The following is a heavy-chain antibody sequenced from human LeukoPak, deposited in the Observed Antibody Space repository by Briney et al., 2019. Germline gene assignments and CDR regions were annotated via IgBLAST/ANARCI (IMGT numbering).Heavy chain of an antibody. CDR1: GFTFSTNS. CDR3: AKERLTTTAFDI. J-gene: IGHJ3*02. D-gene: IGHD4-11*01. CDR2: LDGSGATT. Sequence: PGGSLRLSCAASGFTFSTNSMSWVRQAPGKGLEWVSILDGSGATTYYADSAKGRFTISRDNSKNMLYLQMNSLRAEDTAVYYCAKERLTTTAFDIWGQGKMVTVSS. V-gene: IGHV3-23*01.